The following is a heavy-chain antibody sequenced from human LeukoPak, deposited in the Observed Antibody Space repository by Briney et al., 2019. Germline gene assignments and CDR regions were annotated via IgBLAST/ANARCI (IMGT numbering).Heavy chain of an antibody. CDR3: ARQDEYSSSSGWFDP. J-gene: IGHJ5*02. D-gene: IGHD6-6*01. CDR2: IYPGDSDT. Sequence: GESLKISCKGSGYTFTSYWIGWVRQMPGKGLEWMGIIYPGDSDTTYSPSIQGQVTISADKSISTAYLQWSSLKASDTAMYYCARQDEYSSSSGWFDPWGQGTLVTVSS. V-gene: IGHV5-51*01. CDR1: GYTFTSYW.